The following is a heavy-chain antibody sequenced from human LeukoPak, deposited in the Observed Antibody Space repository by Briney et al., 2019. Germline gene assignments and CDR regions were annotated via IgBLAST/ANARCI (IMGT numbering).Heavy chain of an antibody. J-gene: IGHJ6*02. Sequence: ASVKVSCKASGYTFTSYYMHWVRQAPGQGLEWMGIINPSGGSTSYAQKFQGRVTMTRDTSTSTVYMELSSLRSEDTAVYYCATDSHCGGDCYYYYYGMDVWGQGTTVTVSS. CDR1: GYTFTSYY. CDR2: INPSGGST. D-gene: IGHD2-21*02. CDR3: ATDSHCGGDCYYYYYGMDV. V-gene: IGHV1-46*01.